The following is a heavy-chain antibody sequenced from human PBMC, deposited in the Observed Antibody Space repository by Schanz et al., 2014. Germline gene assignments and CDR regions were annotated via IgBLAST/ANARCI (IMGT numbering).Heavy chain of an antibody. Sequence: QVQLQQWGAGLLKPSETLSLTCAVYGGSFSGHYWSWIRQPPGKGLEWVSYISGTTTYTNYADSVKGRFTISRDNSENTLYLQMNSLRAEDTAVYYCAKQIHYDILTVTRNWGQGTLVTVSS. D-gene: IGHD3-9*01. J-gene: IGHJ4*02. CDR2: ISGTTTYT. CDR1: GGSFSGHY. V-gene: IGHV3-11*03. CDR3: AKQIHYDILTVTRN.